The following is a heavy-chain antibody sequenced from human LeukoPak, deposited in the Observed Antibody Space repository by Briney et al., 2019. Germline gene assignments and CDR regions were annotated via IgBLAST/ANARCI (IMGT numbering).Heavy chain of an antibody. J-gene: IGHJ4*02. CDR1: GFTFSSYS. D-gene: IGHD2-2*02. CDR3: ARTAVVVPAAIQYYYYFDY. V-gene: IGHV3-21*01. CDR2: ISSSSSYI. Sequence: GGSLRHSCAASGFTFSSYSMNWVRQAPGKGLEWVSSISSSSSYIYYADSVKGRFTISRDNAKNSLYLQMNSLRAEDTAVYYCARTAVVVPAAIQYYYYFDYWGQGTRVTVSS.